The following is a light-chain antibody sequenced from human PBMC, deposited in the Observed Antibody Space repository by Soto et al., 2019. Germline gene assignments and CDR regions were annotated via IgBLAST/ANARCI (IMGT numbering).Light chain of an antibody. V-gene: IGKV3-20*01. CDR1: QSRLDSADGNTY. CDR3: QQYGNSPIT. CDR2: GTS. Sequence: DIVMTQTPLSLPVTPGEPASISCRSSQSRLDSADGNTYLGWYXEKHGQXXRXLIYGTSSRATGIPDRFSGSGSGTDLTLTISRLEPEDFEVYYCQQYGNSPITFGQGTRLEIK. J-gene: IGKJ5*01.